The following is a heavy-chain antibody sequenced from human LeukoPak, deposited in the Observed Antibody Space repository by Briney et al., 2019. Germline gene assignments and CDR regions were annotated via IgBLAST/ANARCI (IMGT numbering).Heavy chain of an antibody. Sequence: PGGSLRLSCAASGFTFTDYSMNWVRQAPGKGLEWVSSMNSDGSHIYHAGSVGGRFTISRDNARNSLYLQMNGLRDEDTAVYYCARGSFGVFDYWGQGILVTVSS. V-gene: IGHV3-48*02. D-gene: IGHD3-10*01. CDR3: ARGSFGVFDY. CDR2: MNSDGSHI. CDR1: GFTFTDYS. J-gene: IGHJ4*02.